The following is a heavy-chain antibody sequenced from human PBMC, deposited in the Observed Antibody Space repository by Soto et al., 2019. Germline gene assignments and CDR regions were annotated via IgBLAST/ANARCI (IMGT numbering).Heavy chain of an antibody. J-gene: IGHJ4*02. D-gene: IGHD1-26*01. CDR1: GYSFTSYW. CDR3: ARPPYSASYYYFDQ. V-gene: IGHV5-51*01. Sequence: GESLKISCQVSGYSFTSYWIGWVRQMSGKGLEWMAMIFPDDSDTRYSPSFQGRVTISVDKSTSTASLQWHSLEASDTAMYYCARPPYSASYYYFDQWGQGTPVTVSS. CDR2: IFPDDSDT.